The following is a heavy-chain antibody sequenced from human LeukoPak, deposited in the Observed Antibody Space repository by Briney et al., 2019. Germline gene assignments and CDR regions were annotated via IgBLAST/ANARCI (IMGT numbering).Heavy chain of an antibody. D-gene: IGHD3-22*01. CDR3: ARDSPYYYDSSGYRGAFDY. Sequence: PGGSLRLSCAASGFTFDDYAMHWVRQAPGKGLEWVSGISWNSGSIGYADSVKGRFTISRDNAKNSLYLQMNSLRAEDTAVYYCARDSPYYYDSSGYRGAFDYWGQGTLVTVSS. J-gene: IGHJ4*02. V-gene: IGHV3-9*01. CDR2: ISWNSGSI. CDR1: GFTFDDYA.